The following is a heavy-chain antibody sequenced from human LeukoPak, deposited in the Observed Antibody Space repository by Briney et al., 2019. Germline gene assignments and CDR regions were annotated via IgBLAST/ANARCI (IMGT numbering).Heavy chain of an antibody. J-gene: IGHJ4*02. D-gene: IGHD3-16*01. CDR1: GGTFSSYA. V-gene: IGHV1-69*05. CDR2: IIPIFGTA. CDR3: ARVMITFGGIPLLDY. Sequence: ASVKVSCKASGGTFSSYAISWVRQAPGRGLEWMGGIIPIFGTADYAQKFQGRVTITTDESTSTAYMELSSLRSEDTAVYYCARVMITFGGIPLLDYWGQGTLVTVSS.